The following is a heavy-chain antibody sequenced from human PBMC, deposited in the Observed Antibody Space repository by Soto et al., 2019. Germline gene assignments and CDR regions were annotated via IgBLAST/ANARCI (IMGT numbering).Heavy chain of an antibody. Sequence: SETLSLTCTVSGGSISSSSYYWGWIRQPPGKGLEWIGSIYYSGSTYYNPSLKSRVTISVDTSKNQFSLKLSSVTAADTAVYYCARQPPTSRYMDVWGKGTTVTVSS. CDR2: IYYSGST. D-gene: IGHD4-4*01. CDR1: GGSISSSSYY. V-gene: IGHV4-39*01. J-gene: IGHJ6*03. CDR3: ARQPPTSRYMDV.